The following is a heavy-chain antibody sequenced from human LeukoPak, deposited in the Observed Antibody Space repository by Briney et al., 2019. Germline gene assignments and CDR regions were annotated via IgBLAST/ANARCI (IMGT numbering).Heavy chain of an antibody. D-gene: IGHD5-24*01. CDR3: ASVSGYDGYNYLDY. V-gene: IGHV3-13*01. Sequence: GGSLRLPCAASGFTFSSYGMHWVRHATGKGLEWVSAIGTAGDTYYPGSVKGRFTISRENAKNSLYLQMNSLRVGDTAVYYCASVSGYDGYNYLDYWGRGTLVAVSS. J-gene: IGHJ4*02. CDR2: IGTAGDT. CDR1: GFTFSSYG.